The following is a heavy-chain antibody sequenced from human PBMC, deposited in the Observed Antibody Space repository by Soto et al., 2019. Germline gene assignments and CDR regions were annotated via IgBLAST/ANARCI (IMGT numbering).Heavy chain of an antibody. CDR3: ARGEVGYGDILWYFDL. J-gene: IGHJ2*01. Sequence: QVQLVQSGAEVKKPGASVKVSCKASGYTFTSYGISWVRQAPGQGLDWMGWISAYNGNTKYAQDLQGRVTMTTDTSTSTAYMELSSLRSEDTAVYYCARGEVGYGDILWYFDLWGRGTLVTVSS. CDR2: ISAYNGNT. D-gene: IGHD4-17*01. CDR1: GYTFTSYG. V-gene: IGHV1-18*01.